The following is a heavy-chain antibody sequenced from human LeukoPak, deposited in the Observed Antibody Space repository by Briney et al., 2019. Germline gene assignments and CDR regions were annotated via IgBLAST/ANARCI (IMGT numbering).Heavy chain of an antibody. Sequence: ASVKVSCKASGGTFSSYAISWVRQAPGQGLEWMGGIIPIFGTANYAQKFQGRVTITADESTSTAYMELSSLRSEDTAVYYCARTSLKITISRFDPWGQGTPVTVSS. CDR3: ARTSLKITISRFDP. V-gene: IGHV1-69*13. CDR1: GGTFSSYA. D-gene: IGHD3-3*01. CDR2: IIPIFGTA. J-gene: IGHJ5*02.